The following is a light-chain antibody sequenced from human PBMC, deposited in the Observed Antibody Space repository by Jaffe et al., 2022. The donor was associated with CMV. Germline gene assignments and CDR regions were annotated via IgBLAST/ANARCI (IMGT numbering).Light chain of an antibody. V-gene: IGKV4-1*01. J-gene: IGKJ4*01. CDR2: WAS. CDR1: QSVLYSSNNKNY. Sequence: DIVMTQSPDSLAVSLGERATINCKSSQSVLYSSNNKNYLAWYQQKPGQPPKLLIYWASTRESGVPERFSGSGSGTDFTLTISSLQAEDVAVYYCQQYYTTPITFGGGTKVEI. CDR3: QQYYTTPIT.